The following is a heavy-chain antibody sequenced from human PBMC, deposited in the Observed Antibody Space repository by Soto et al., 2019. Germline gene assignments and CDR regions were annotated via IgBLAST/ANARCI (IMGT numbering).Heavy chain of an antibody. CDR1: AYTFTGYY. V-gene: IGHV1-2*02. CDR3: ARGDYGTGGYPFPYFDY. J-gene: IGHJ4*02. Sequence: ASVKVSCKASAYTFTGYYIHWVRQAPGQGLEWMGWIDPDSGATNYAQNFQGRVTLTSDTSISTASMDLTSLTSDDTAVYYCARGDYGTGGYPFPYFDYWGQGTLVTVSS. CDR2: IDPDSGAT. D-gene: IGHD2-8*02.